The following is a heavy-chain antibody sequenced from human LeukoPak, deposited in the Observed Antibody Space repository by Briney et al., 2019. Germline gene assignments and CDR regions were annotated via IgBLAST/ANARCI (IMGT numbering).Heavy chain of an antibody. V-gene: IGHV3-48*03. CDR2: ISSSGSTI. Sequence: TGGSLRLSCAASGFTFSSYEMNWVRQAPGKGLEWVSYISSSGSTIYYADSVKGRFTISRDNAKNSLYLQMNSLRAEDTAVYYCARDKRDCSSTSCYPHRGYYFDYWGQGTLVTVSS. J-gene: IGHJ4*02. CDR3: ARDKRDCSSTSCYPHRGYYFDY. D-gene: IGHD2-2*01. CDR1: GFTFSSYE.